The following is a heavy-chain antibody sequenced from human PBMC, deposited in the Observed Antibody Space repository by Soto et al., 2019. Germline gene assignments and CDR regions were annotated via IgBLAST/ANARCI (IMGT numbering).Heavy chain of an antibody. Sequence: EVQLVQSGAEVKKPGESLRISCKGSGYSFTSYWISWVRQMPGKGLEWMGRIDPSDSYTNYSPSFQGHVTISADKSISTAYLQWSSLKASDTAMYYCARQLSGSGWEDAFDIWGQGTMVTVSS. CDR1: GYSFTSYW. V-gene: IGHV5-10-1*03. J-gene: IGHJ3*02. CDR2: IDPSDSYT. CDR3: ARQLSGSGWEDAFDI. D-gene: IGHD6-19*01.